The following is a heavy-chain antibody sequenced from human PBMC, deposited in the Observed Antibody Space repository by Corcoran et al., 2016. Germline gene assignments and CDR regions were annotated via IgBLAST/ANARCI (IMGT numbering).Heavy chain of an antibody. CDR2: INPNSGGT. V-gene: IGHV1-2*02. CDR3: VRGLPYYYVSSGYYYGTNWFDP. D-gene: IGHD3-22*01. CDR1: GYTFTGYF. J-gene: IGHJ5*02. Sequence: QVQLVQSGAEVKKPGASVKVSCKASGYTFTGYFMHWVRQAPGQGLEWMGWINPNSGGTNYAQKFQGRVTMTRDTYISTAYMELSRLRSDDTAVYYCVRGLPYYYVSSGYYYGTNWFDPWGQGTLVTVSS.